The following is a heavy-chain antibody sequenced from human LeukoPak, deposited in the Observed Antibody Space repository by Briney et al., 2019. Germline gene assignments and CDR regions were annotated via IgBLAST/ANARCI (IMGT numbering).Heavy chain of an antibody. D-gene: IGHD1-26*01. CDR3: VRGRNTNF. J-gene: IGHJ4*02. V-gene: IGHV1-8*01. CDR1: VYTFTSYD. Sequence: ASVKVSCKPSVYTFTSYDIDSVRQATGQGLEWMGCMNPNTGNTDYAQRFQGRVTMTRNTSISTAYMELSSLRSEDTAVYYCVRGRNTNFWGQGTLVTVSS. CDR2: MNPNTGNT.